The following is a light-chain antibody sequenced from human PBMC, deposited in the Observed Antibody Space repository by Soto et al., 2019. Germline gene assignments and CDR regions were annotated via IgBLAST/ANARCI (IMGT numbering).Light chain of an antibody. J-gene: IGLJ1*01. CDR3: SSYTTSNTRQIV. CDR1: SSDVGGYNY. V-gene: IGLV2-14*01. CDR2: DVS. Sequence: QSALTQPASVSGSPGQSITISCTGTSSDVGGYNYVSWYQQHPGKAPKFMIYDVSNRPSGVSNRFSGSKSGNTASLTISGLQAEDEAHYCCSSYTTSNTRQIVFGTGTKVTVL.